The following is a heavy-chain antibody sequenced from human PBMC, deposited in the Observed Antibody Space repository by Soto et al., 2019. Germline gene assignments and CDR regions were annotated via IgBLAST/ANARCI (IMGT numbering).Heavy chain of an antibody. CDR2: ISYDGSNK. Sequence: PGGSLRLSCVASGFTFSSYAMHWVRQAPGKGLEWVAVISYDGSNKYYADSVKGRFTISRDNSKNTLYLQMNSLRAEDTAVYYCARDIAVAGTHWFDPWGQGT. J-gene: IGHJ5*02. CDR3: ARDIAVAGTHWFDP. V-gene: IGHV3-30-3*01. D-gene: IGHD6-19*01. CDR1: GFTFSSYA.